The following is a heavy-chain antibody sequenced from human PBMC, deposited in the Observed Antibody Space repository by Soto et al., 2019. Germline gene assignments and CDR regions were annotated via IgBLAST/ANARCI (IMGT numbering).Heavy chain of an antibody. J-gene: IGHJ4*02. Sequence: VQLVESGGGVVQPGRSLRLSCAASGFTFSDYALHRVRQAPGKGLEWVAVVSHDGRNTHYSDSVKGRFTISRDSSKNTVSLEMTSLSAEDTAVYYCAKGGRQWLVTSDFNYWGQGALVTVSS. CDR2: VSHDGRNT. CDR1: GFTFSDYA. D-gene: IGHD6-19*01. V-gene: IGHV3-30*18. CDR3: AKGGRQWLVTSDFNY.